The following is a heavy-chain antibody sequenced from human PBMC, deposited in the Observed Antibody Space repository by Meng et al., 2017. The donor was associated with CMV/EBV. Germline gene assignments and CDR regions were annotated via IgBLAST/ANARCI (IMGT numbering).Heavy chain of an antibody. V-gene: IGHV2-5*02. CDR3: AHKGRRMAAAGINWFDP. CDR2: IYWDDDK. J-gene: IGHJ5*02. Sequence: QITLKESGPKLVKPTQPPTRTCTFSGFSLSTSGVGVGWIRQPPGKALEWLALIYWDDDKRYSPSLKSRLTITKDTSKNQVVLTMTNMDPVDTATYYCAHKGRRMAAAGINWFDPWGQGTLVTVSS. D-gene: IGHD6-13*01. CDR1: GFSLSTSGVG.